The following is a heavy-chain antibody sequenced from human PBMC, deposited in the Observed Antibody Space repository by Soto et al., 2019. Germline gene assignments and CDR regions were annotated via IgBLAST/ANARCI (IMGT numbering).Heavy chain of an antibody. J-gene: IGHJ2*01. CDR2: IYHSGST. Sequence: QVQLQESGPGLVKPSGTLSLTCAVSGGSISSSNWWSWVRQPPGKGLEWIGEIYHSGSTNYNPSLKSRVTIXXDXSXXQFSLKLSSVTAADTAVYYCATSRDGYNVYWYFDLWGRGTLVTVSS. D-gene: IGHD5-12*01. CDR3: ATSRDGYNVYWYFDL. CDR1: GGSISSSNW. V-gene: IGHV4-4*02.